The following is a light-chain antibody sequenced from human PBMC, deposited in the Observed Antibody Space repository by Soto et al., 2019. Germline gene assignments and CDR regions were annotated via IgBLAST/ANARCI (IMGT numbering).Light chain of an antibody. CDR3: RKKNDGPLT. V-gene: IGKV3-15*01. Sequence: EIVMTQSPATLSVSPGEGATLSCRASQSVSNNLAWYQQKPGQAPRLLIFGASTRATGIPATFRGSGSGTDFTLTTPALHLEDFAVYHCRKKNDGPLTYGGGTRVEIK. CDR2: GAS. J-gene: IGKJ4*01. CDR1: QSVSNN.